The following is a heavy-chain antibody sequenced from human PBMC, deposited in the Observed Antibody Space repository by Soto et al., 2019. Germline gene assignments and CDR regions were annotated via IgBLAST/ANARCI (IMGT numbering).Heavy chain of an antibody. Sequence: SETLSLTCSVSSGSITGETYYWSWIRQHPGRGLDLIGHIDYSGTTFYNPSLQSRITVSIDASRNQFSLKLSSVTAADTAVYYCASRTTGTTHAFDIWGQGTMVTVSS. CDR2: IDYSGTT. V-gene: IGHV4-31*03. CDR1: SGSITGETYY. CDR3: ASRTTGTTHAFDI. J-gene: IGHJ3*02. D-gene: IGHD1-1*01.